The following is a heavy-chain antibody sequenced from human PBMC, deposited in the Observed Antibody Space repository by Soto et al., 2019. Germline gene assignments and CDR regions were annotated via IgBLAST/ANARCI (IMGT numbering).Heavy chain of an antibody. D-gene: IGHD5-12*01. CDR2: IDPSDSYT. CDR3: ARHMATRYYYGMDV. Sequence: PGESLKISCKGSGYSFTIYWISWVRQMPGKGLEWMGRIDPSDSYTNYSPSFQGHVTISADKSISTAYLQWSSLKASDTAMYYCARHMATRYYYGMDVWGQGATVTVSS. CDR1: GYSFTIYW. V-gene: IGHV5-10-1*01. J-gene: IGHJ6*02.